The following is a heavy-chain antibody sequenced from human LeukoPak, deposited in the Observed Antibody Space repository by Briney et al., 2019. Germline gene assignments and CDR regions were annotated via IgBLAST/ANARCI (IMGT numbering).Heavy chain of an antibody. D-gene: IGHD6-19*01. Sequence: SVKVSCKASGGTFSSYAISWVRQAPGQGLEWMGGIIPIFGTANYAQKFQGGVTITADESTSTAYMELSSLRSEDTAVYYCVWSIAVAGTFDYWGQGTLVTVSS. CDR3: VWSIAVAGTFDY. CDR1: GGTFSSYA. J-gene: IGHJ4*02. V-gene: IGHV1-69*13. CDR2: IIPIFGTA.